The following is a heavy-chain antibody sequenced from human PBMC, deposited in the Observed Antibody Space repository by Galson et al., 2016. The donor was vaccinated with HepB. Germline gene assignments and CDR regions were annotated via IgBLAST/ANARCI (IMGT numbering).Heavy chain of an antibody. CDR1: GFIFSDYC. CDR3: ARGYYNAIDV. V-gene: IGHV3-11*06. CDR2: IRSGSSYT. J-gene: IGHJ6*02. Sequence: SQRLSCAASGFIFSDYCMNWIRQAPGTGLEWVSNIRSGSSYTDYADSVKGRFTISRDNARNSLYLKMNSLRGDDTAVYYCARGYYNAIDVWGQGATVTVSS.